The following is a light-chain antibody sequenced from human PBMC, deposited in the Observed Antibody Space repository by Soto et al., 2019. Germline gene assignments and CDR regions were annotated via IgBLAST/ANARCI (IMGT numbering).Light chain of an antibody. CDR1: SSDVGGYKF. V-gene: IGLV2-8*01. CDR2: EVS. Sequence: QSVLTQPPSASGSPGQSVTISCTGTSSDVGGYKFVSWYQQHPGKAPKLIIYEVSQRPSGVPDRFSASKSGDTASLTVSGLRAEDEADYYCSSYTSSSTLVFGGGTQLTVL. J-gene: IGLJ2*01. CDR3: SSYTSSSTLV.